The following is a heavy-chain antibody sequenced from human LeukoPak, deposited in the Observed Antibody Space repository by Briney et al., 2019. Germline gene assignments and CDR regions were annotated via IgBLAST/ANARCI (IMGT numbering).Heavy chain of an antibody. CDR1: GGSFSGYY. V-gene: IGHV4-34*01. CDR3: ARLPYYYDSSGYYN. Sequence: SETLSLTCAVYGGSFSGYYWSWIRQPPGKGLEWIGEINHSGSTNYNPSLKSRVTISVDTSKSQFSLKLSSVTAADTAVYYCARLPYYYDSSGYYNWGQGTLVTVSS. J-gene: IGHJ4*02. CDR2: INHSGST. D-gene: IGHD3-22*01.